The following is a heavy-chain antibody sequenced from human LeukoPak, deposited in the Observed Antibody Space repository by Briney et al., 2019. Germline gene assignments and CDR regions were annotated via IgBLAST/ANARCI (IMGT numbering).Heavy chain of an antibody. V-gene: IGHV3-48*01. D-gene: IGHD3-10*01. CDR2: ISSSSSTI. CDR3: ARGDDHHGSGSTHYYYYYMDV. Sequence: GGSLRLSCAASGFTFSSYSMNWVRQAPGKGLEWVSYISSSSSTIYYADSVKGRFTISRDNAKNSLYLQMNSLRAEDTAVYYCARGDDHHGSGSTHYYYYYMDVWGKGTTVTVSS. CDR1: GFTFSSYS. J-gene: IGHJ6*03.